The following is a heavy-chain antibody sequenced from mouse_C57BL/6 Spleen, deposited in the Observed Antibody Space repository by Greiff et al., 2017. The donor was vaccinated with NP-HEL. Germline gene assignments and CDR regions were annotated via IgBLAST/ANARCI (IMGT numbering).Heavy chain of an antibody. CDR3: TRDRGSSYRYFDV. D-gene: IGHD1-1*01. V-gene: IGHV5-9-1*02. J-gene: IGHJ1*03. CDR1: GFTFSSYA. CDR2: ISSGGDYI. Sequence: EVQVVESGEGLVKPGGSLKLSCAASGFTFSSYAMSWVRQTPEKRLEWVAYISSGGDYIYYADTVKGRFTISRDNARNTLYLQMSSLKSEDTAMYYCTRDRGSSYRYFDVWGTGTTVTVSS.